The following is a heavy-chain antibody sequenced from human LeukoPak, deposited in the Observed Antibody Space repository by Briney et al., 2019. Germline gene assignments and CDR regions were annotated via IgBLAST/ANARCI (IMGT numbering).Heavy chain of an antibody. CDR3: ARSRQPYYYGSGGSWFDP. CDR1: GDSVSSNSAA. J-gene: IGHJ5*02. CDR2: TYYRSKWYS. V-gene: IGHV6-1*01. D-gene: IGHD3-10*01. Sequence: PSQALSLTCAISGDSVSSNSAAWNWIRQSPSRGLEWLGRTYYRSKWYSDYALSVRGRITISPDTSKNQFSLQLNSLTPEDTAIYYCARSRQPYYYGSGGSWFDPWGQGTLVTVSS.